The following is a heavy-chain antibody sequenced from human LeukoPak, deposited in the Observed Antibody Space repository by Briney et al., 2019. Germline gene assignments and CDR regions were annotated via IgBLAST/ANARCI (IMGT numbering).Heavy chain of an antibody. CDR1: GFTFSDYY. CDR3: ARGKQRHCSSSSCYTESDY. J-gene: IGHJ4*02. Sequence: GGSLRLSCAASGFTFSDYYMSWIRQAPGKGLEWVSYIGSSGSPIYYADSVKGRFTISRDNAKNSLYLQMNSLRAEDAAVYYCARGKQRHCSSSSCYTESDYWGQGILVTVSS. D-gene: IGHD2-2*02. V-gene: IGHV3-11*04. CDR2: IGSSGSPI.